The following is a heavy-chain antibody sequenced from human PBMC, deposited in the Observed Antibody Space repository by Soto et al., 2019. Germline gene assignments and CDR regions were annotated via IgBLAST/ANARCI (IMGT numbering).Heavy chain of an antibody. CDR1: GGSISSGDYY. CDR2: IYYSGSN. J-gene: IGHJ5*02. D-gene: IGHD3-9*01. V-gene: IGHV4-30-4*01. Sequence: QVQLQESGPGLVKPSQTLSLTCTVSGGSISSGDYYWSWIRQPPGKGLEWIGYIYYSGSNYYNPSLKSRVTISVDTSKNQFSLKLSSVTAADTAVYYCARDSPDILAGLGFDPWGQGTLVTVSS. CDR3: ARDSPDILAGLGFDP.